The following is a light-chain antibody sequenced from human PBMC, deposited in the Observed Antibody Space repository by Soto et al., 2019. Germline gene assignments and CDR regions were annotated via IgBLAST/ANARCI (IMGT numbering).Light chain of an antibody. CDR2: AAS. V-gene: IGKV1-27*01. CDR1: QSISDS. CDR3: QKYDSAPRT. J-gene: IGKJ1*01. Sequence: DIQMTQSPPSLSASVGDRVTITCRASQSISDSLAWYQQKPGKVPTLLIYAASTLLPGVPVRFSGTGTGTDFTLTISSLQPEDFATYYCQKYDSAPRTFGQGTKVEVK.